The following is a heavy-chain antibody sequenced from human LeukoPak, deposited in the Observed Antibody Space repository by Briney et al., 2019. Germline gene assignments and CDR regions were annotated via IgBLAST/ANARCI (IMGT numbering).Heavy chain of an antibody. Sequence: SETLSLTCAVYGGSFSGYYWSWIRQPPGKGLEWIGEINHSGSTNYNPSLKSRVTISVDTSKNQFSLKLSSVTAADTAVYYCARGSSSWYPYYYYYMDVWGRGTTVPVSS. CDR1: GGSFSGYY. V-gene: IGHV4-34*01. J-gene: IGHJ6*03. D-gene: IGHD6-13*01. CDR2: INHSGST. CDR3: ARGSSSWYPYYYYYMDV.